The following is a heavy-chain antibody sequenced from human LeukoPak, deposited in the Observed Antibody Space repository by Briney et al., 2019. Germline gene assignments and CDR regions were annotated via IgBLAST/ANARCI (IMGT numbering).Heavy chain of an antibody. J-gene: IGHJ4*02. Sequence: GGSLRLSCAASGFTFSSYAMSWVRQAPGKGLEWVANIKQDGSEKYYVDSVKGRFTISRDNAKNSLSLQMNGLRVEDTAVYYCARAGSFWHYVYWGQGTLVTVSS. D-gene: IGHD1-7*01. CDR2: IKQDGSEK. CDR3: ARAGSFWHYVY. CDR1: GFTFSSYA. V-gene: IGHV3-7*01.